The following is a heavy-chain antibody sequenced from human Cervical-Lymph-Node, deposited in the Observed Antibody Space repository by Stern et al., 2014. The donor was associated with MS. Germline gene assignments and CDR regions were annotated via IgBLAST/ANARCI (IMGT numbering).Heavy chain of an antibody. J-gene: IGHJ5*01. CDR2: ISHDGRNE. Sequence: LLESGGGVVQPGWSLRLSCAASGFTFSSYALHWVRQTPGKGLEWVGXISHDGRNEHYADSVKGRITIYRDNSKNTLYLQMNSLKPEDTAVYYCARDRGSSSWYSGWIDSWGQGTLVIAS. V-gene: IGHV3-30*01. CDR1: GFTFSSYA. CDR3: ARDRGSSSWYSGWIDS. D-gene: IGHD6-13*01.